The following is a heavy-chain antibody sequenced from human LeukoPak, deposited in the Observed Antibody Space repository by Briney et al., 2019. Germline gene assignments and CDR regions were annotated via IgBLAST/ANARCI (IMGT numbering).Heavy chain of an antibody. Sequence: SQTLSLTCAISGDSVSSNSAAWNWIRQSPSRGLEWLGRTYYRSKWYYHYAVSVKSRLTINPDTSKNQFSLKLSSVTAADTAVYYCARATSAFGGDLAFDIWGQGTMVTVSS. V-gene: IGHV6-1*01. CDR1: GDSVSSNSAA. CDR2: TYYRSKWYY. J-gene: IGHJ3*02. CDR3: ARATSAFGGDLAFDI. D-gene: IGHD2-21*01.